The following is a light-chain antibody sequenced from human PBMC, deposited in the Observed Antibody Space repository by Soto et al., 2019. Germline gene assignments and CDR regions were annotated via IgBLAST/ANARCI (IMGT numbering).Light chain of an antibody. Sequence: DIQMTQSPSTLSASIGDRVTITCRASQSLNSWLAWYQQKPGKAPKLLIYKASNLESGVPSRFSGSGSGTEFTLTISSLQPDDYATYYCQQYIDDFTFGGGTTVEIK. CDR1: QSLNSW. J-gene: IGKJ4*01. CDR2: KAS. CDR3: QQYIDDFT. V-gene: IGKV1-5*03.